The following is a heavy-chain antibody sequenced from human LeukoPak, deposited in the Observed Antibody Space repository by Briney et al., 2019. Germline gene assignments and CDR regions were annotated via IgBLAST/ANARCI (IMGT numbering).Heavy chain of an antibody. D-gene: IGHD6-19*01. Sequence: GGSLRLSCAASGFTFSSYAMSWVSQAPGKGLEWASVISGGGTSTYYADSVKGRFTISKDNSRNTLYLQMNSLRAEDTAVYYCAKTFIAVANPIDYWGQGTLVTVSS. J-gene: IGHJ4*02. V-gene: IGHV3-23*01. CDR3: AKTFIAVANPIDY. CDR1: GFTFSSYA. CDR2: ISGGGTST.